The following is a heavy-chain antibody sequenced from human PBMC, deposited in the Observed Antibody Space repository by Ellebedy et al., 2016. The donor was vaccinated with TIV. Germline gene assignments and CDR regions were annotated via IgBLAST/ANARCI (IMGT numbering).Heavy chain of an antibody. V-gene: IGHV1-24*01. J-gene: IGHJ4*02. CDR1: GYTLTELS. D-gene: IGHD2-15*01. CDR3: ARDRDGYCSGGSCYNIFDY. Sequence: ASVKVSXKVSGYTLTELSMHWVRQAPGKGLEWMGGFDPEDGETIYAQKFQGRVTMTEDTSTDTAYMELSSLRSEDTAVYYCARDRDGYCSGGSCYNIFDYWGQGTLVTVSS. CDR2: FDPEDGET.